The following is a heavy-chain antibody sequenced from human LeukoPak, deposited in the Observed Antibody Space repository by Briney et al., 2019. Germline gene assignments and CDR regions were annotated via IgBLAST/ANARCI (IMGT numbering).Heavy chain of an antibody. J-gene: IGHJ5*02. D-gene: IGHD2-21*02. CDR2: MNPNSGNT. CDR3: ARSSGDPHNWFDP. CDR1: RYTFTSYD. Sequence: ASVKVSCKASRYTFTSYDINWVRPATRQGLEWMGWMNPNSGNTGYAQKFHGRVTMTRNTTISTAYMELMSLKSEDTAVYYCARSSGDPHNWFDPWGQGTLVTVSS. V-gene: IGHV1-8*01.